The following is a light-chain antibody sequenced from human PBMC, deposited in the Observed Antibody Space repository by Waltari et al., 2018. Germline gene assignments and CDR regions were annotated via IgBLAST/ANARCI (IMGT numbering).Light chain of an antibody. J-gene: IGLJ2*01. CDR1: ALPRKY. CDR2: GDS. CDR3: YSTDGSGNERV. V-gene: IGLV3-10*01. Sequence: SYELTQPPSVSVSPGQTARITCSGDALPRKYAYWYPQKSGQAPVLVMYGDSKRPPGIPERFSGAGSGTMATLTISGAQAEDEADYYCYSTDGSGNERVFGGGTKLTV.